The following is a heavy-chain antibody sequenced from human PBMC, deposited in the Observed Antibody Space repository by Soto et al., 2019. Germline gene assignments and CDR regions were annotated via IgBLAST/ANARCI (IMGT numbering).Heavy chain of an antibody. CDR3: ARDLSGDTTPYFDL. CDR2: INHGGST. V-gene: IGHV4-34*01. CDR1: GGSFSGYY. Sequence: PSETLSLTCAVYGGSFSGYYWSWIRRPPGKGLEWIGEINHGGSTSYNPSLKSRVTISLDTSKNQFSLKLSSVTAADTAVYYCARDLSGDTTPYFDLWGQGTLVTVSS. J-gene: IGHJ4*02. D-gene: IGHD1-1*01.